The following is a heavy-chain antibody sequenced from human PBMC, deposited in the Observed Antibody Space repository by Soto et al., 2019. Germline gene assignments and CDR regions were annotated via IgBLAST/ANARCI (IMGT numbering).Heavy chain of an antibody. D-gene: IGHD5-12*01. J-gene: IGHJ6*02. CDR2: INHSGST. V-gene: IGHV4-34*01. CDR3: ARVATLYYYYYYGMDV. CDR1: GGSFSGYY. Sequence: PSETLSLTCAVYGGSFSGYYWSWIRQPPGKGLEWIGEINHSGSTNYNPSLKSRVTISVDTSKNQFSLKLSSVTAADTAVYYCARVATLYYYYYYGMDVWGQGTTVTVSS.